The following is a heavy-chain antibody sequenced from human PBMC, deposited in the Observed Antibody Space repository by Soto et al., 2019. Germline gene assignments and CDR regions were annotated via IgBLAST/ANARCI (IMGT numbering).Heavy chain of an antibody. CDR1: GGSFSGFS. V-gene: IGHV4-30-2*01. J-gene: IGHJ5*02. CDR3: ARVPGP. CDR2: IYHSGST. Sequence: SETLSLTCAVYGGSFSGFSWSWIRQPPGKGLEWIGYIYHSGSTYYNPSLKSRVTISVDRSKNQFSLKLSSVTAADTAVYYCARVPGPWGQGTLVTVSS.